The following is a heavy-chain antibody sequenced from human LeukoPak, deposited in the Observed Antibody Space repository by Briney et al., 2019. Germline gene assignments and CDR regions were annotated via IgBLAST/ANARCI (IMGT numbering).Heavy chain of an antibody. CDR1: GYSITNYW. Sequence: GESLKISCKGSGYSITNYWIGWVRQMPGKGLEWMGIIYPGDSDTRYSPSFQGQVTISADKSISTAYLQWSSLKASDTAVYYCARRRRLCSGATSSFDAFDIWGQGTMVTVSS. J-gene: IGHJ3*02. D-gene: IGHD2-15*01. V-gene: IGHV5-51*01. CDR2: IYPGDSDT. CDR3: ARRRRLCSGATSSFDAFDI.